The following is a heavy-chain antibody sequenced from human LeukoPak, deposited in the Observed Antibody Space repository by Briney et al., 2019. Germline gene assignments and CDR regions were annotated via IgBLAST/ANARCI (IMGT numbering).Heavy chain of an antibody. Sequence: ASVKVSCKASGYTFTGCYMHWVRQAPGQGLEWMGWINPNSGGTNYAQKFQGRVTMTRDTSISTAYMELSRLRSDDTAVYYCARVGYGSGSYSLFDYWGQGTLVTVSS. CDR2: INPNSGGT. J-gene: IGHJ4*02. V-gene: IGHV1-2*02. CDR3: ARVGYGSGSYSLFDY. D-gene: IGHD3-10*01. CDR1: GYTFTGCY.